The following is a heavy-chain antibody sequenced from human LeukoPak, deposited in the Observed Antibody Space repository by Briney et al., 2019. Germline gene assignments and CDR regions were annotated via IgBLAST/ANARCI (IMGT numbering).Heavy chain of an antibody. V-gene: IGHV3-53*01. D-gene: IGHD3-10*01. CDR3: ARERVYHGSGGDLTEALLYYYYGMDV. J-gene: IGHJ6*02. CDR1: GFTVSSNY. Sequence: GGSLRLSCAASGFTVSSNYMSWVRQAPGKGLEWVSSIYNGGSTYYADSVKGRFTISRDNSKNTLYLQMNSLRAEDTAVYYCARERVYHGSGGDLTEALLYYYYGMDVWGQGTTVTVSS. CDR2: IYNGGST.